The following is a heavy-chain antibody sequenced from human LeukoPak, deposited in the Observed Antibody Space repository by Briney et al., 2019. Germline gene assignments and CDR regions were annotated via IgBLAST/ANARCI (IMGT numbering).Heavy chain of an antibody. D-gene: IGHD2-15*01. J-gene: IGHJ3*01. CDR3: ARFPAALDVFDV. V-gene: IGHV3-33*01. Sequence: GRSLRLSCAASGFSFSSYGMHWVRQAPGKGLEWVAVIWYDGSNKYYADFVKGGFTILGDNSKNTLYLQMNSLRVEDTAVYYCARFPAALDVFDVWGQGTMVTVSS. CDR1: GFSFSSYG. CDR2: IWYDGSNK.